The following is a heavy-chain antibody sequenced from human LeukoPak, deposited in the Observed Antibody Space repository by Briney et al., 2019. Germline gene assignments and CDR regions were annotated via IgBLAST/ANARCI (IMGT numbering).Heavy chain of an antibody. CDR3: ARGRGSHGTDYYDSSGNYFDY. Sequence: PSETLSLTCTVSGGSISSGGYYWSWIRQHPGKGLEWIGYIYYSGSTYYNPSLKSRVTISVDTPKNQFSLKLSSVTAADTAVYYCARGRGSHGTDYYDSSGNYFDYWGQGTLVTVSS. V-gene: IGHV4-31*03. D-gene: IGHD3-22*01. J-gene: IGHJ4*02. CDR2: IYYSGST. CDR1: GGSISSGGYY.